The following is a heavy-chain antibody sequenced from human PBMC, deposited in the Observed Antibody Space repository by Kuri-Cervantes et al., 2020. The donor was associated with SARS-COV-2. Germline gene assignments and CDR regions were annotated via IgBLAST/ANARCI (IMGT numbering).Heavy chain of an antibody. V-gene: IGHV1-69*13. J-gene: IGHJ6*03. CDR1: GGTFSSYA. CDR2: IIPIFGTA. D-gene: IGHD3-22*01. CDR3: ALGYWGSGYPRSYYYMDV. Sequence: SVKVSCKASGGTFSSYAVSWVRQAPGQGLEWMGGIIPIFGTANYAQKFQGRVTITADESTRTAYMDLTSLRSEDTAVYYGALGYWGSGYPRSYYYMDVWGKGTTVTVSS.